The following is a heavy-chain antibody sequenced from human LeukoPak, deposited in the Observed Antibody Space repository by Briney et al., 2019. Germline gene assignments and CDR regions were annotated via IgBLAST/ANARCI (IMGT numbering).Heavy chain of an antibody. CDR1: GFTFDDYA. D-gene: IGHD5-18*01. CDR3: AKDRSVYSYGWTSDY. V-gene: IGHV3-43*02. J-gene: IGHJ4*02. CDR2: ISGGGGST. Sequence: GGSLRLSCAASGFTFDDYAMHWVRQAPGKGLEWVSLISGGGGSTYYADSVKGRFTISRDNSKNSLYLQMNSLRTEDTALYYCAKDRSVYSYGWTSDYWGQGTLVTVSS.